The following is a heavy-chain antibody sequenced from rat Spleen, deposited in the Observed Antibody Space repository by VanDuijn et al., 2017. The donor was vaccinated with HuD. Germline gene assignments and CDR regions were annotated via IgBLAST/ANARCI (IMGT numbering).Heavy chain of an antibody. CDR1: GFTFSNYG. CDR3: ATYDSRISRFAY. J-gene: IGHJ3*01. CDR2: ISPSGGST. V-gene: IGHV5-19*01. Sequence: EVQLVESGGGLVQPGRSLKLSCAASGFTFSNYGMYWIRQAPTKGLEWVASISPSGGSTYYRDSVKGRFTISRDNARSTLYLQMDSLRSEDTATYDCATYDSRISRFAYWGQGTLVTVSS. D-gene: IGHD2-7*01.